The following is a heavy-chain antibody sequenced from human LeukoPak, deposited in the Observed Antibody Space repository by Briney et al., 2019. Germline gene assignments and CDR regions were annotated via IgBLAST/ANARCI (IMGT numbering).Heavy chain of an antibody. CDR2: IIPIFGTA. CDR1: GGTFSSYA. J-gene: IGHJ3*02. D-gene: IGHD3-16*02. CDR3: ARALYDYVWGSYRYSPYDAFDI. Sequence: SVKVSCKASGGTFSSYAISWVRQAPGQGLEWMGGIIPIFGTANYAQKFQGRVTITADESTSTPYMELSSLRSEDTAVYYCARALYDYVWGSYRYSPYDAFDIWGQGTMVTVSS. V-gene: IGHV1-69*13.